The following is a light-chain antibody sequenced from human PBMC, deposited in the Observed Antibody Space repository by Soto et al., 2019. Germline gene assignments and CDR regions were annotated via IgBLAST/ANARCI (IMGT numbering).Light chain of an antibody. V-gene: IGKV3-20*01. J-gene: IGKJ1*01. CDR2: GGS. CDR1: QTVSSTY. CDR3: QYYGNSPLT. Sequence: EIVLTQSPGTLSLSPGERATLSCRASQTVSSTYFSWYQQKPGQAPRLLIYGGSRRATGVPDRFSGGGSGTDFTLTISRLEPEDFAVYYCQYYGNSPLTFGQGTKVDIK.